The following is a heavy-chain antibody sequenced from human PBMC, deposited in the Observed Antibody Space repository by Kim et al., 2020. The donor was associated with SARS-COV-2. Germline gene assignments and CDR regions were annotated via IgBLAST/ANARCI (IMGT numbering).Heavy chain of an antibody. V-gene: IGHV3-73*01. CDR1: GFTFSDSP. D-gene: IGHD1-1*01. CDR3: TRIPGTTLAFCDAFDV. J-gene: IGHJ3*01. Sequence: GGSLRLSCVASGFTFSDSPMHWVRQASGKGLEWVCRIRSRLNSYATGYGASVKGRFTISRDDSKNTAYLQMNSLKIEDTAIYYCTRIPGTTLAFCDAFDVWGQGRMVTVSS. CDR2: IRSRLNSYAT.